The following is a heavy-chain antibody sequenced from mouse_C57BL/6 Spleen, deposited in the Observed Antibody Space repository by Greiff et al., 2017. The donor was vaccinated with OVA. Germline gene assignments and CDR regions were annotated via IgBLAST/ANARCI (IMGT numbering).Heavy chain of an antibody. CDR2: ISGGGGNT. J-gene: IGHJ2*01. Sequence: EVKLMESGGGLVKPGGSLKLSCAASGFTFSSYTMSWVRQTPEKRLEWVATISGGGGNTYYPDSVKGRFTISRDNAKNTLYLQMSSLRSEDTALYYCARQRGYDGGFDYWGQGTTLTVSS. CDR1: GFTFSSYT. D-gene: IGHD2-2*01. V-gene: IGHV5-9*01. CDR3: ARQRGYDGGFDY.